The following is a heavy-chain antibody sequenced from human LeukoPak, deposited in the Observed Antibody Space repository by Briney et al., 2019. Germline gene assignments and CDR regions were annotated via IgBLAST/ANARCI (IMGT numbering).Heavy chain of an antibody. V-gene: IGHV3-33*01. CDR2: IWYDGSNK. CDR3: ARDRSPKRYYGMDV. CDR1: GFTFSSYG. Sequence: GGSLRLSCAASGFTFSSYGMHWVRQAPGKGLEWVAVIWYDGSNKYYADSVKGRFTISRDNSKNTLYLQMNSLRAEDTAVYYCARDRSPKRYYGMDVWGQGTTVTVSS. J-gene: IGHJ6*02.